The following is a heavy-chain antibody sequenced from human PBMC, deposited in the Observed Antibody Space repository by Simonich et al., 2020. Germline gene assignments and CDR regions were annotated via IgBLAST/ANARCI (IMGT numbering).Heavy chain of an antibody. Sequence: QVQLQQWGAGLLKPSETLSLTCAVYGGSFSGYYWSWIRQPPGKGLEWSGEINHSETTHYNPSPKSRGTISVETSKNQFSLKLSSVTAADTAVYYCARGLRVAAAGTAFQHWGQGTLVTVSS. J-gene: IGHJ1*01. V-gene: IGHV4-34*01. D-gene: IGHD6-13*01. CDR2: INHSETT. CDR1: GGSFSGYY. CDR3: ARGLRVAAAGTAFQH.